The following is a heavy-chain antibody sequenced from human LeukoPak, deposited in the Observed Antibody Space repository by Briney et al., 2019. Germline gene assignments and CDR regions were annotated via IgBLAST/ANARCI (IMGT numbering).Heavy chain of an antibody. CDR3: ARVGGVIVSPLGWLDY. J-gene: IGHJ4*02. CDR2: ITPNTGGT. V-gene: IGHV1-2*02. Sequence: SVKVSCQASGYTFTGYFVHWVRQTPGQGLQWMGWITPNTGGTNYAQKFQGRVTMTRDTSISTAYMELSRLRSDDTAVYYCARVGGVIVSPLGWLDYWGQGTLVTVSS. D-gene: IGHD3-16*02. CDR1: GYTFTGYF.